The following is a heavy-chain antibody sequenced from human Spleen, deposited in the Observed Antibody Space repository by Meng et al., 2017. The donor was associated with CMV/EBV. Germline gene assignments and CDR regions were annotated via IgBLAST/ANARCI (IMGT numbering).Heavy chain of an antibody. J-gene: IGHJ2*01. CDR2: IYYSGST. D-gene: IGHD3-10*01. CDR1: GGSISSDY. Sequence: SETLSLTCTVSGGSISSDYWSWIRQPPGKGLEWIGYIYYSGSTNYNTSLKSRVTISVDTSKNQFSLKLSSVTAADTAVYYCARYGGGVIRYFDLWGRGTLVTVSS. V-gene: IGHV4-59*01. CDR3: ARYGGGVIRYFDL.